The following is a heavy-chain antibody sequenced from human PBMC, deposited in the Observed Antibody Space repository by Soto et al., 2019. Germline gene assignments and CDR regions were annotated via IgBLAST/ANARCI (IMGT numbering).Heavy chain of an antibody. CDR3: ARGWIGDLNDAFDA. V-gene: IGHV3-74*01. CDR2: INSYGSST. Sequence: EVLLVESGGGLVQPGGSLRLSCAASGFAFSGSWMHWVRQGPGKGLVWVSRINSYGSSTDYADSVKGRFTISRDNAKNTLYLQMNSLRVEDTEVYYCARGWIGDLNDAFDAWGQGTMVTVSS. D-gene: IGHD2-2*03. J-gene: IGHJ3*01. CDR1: GFAFSGSW.